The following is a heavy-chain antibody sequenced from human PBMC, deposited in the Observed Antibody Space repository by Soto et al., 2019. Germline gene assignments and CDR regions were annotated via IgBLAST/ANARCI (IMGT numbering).Heavy chain of an antibody. Sequence: EVQLLESGGGLEQPGGSLRLSCAASGFTFSNYAMSWVRQAPGKGLEWVPVISGSGGSTYYADSVKGRFTISRDNSKNTLYRQMNSLRAEDTAVYYCAGIINYRSWMDVWGQGTTVTVSS. CDR1: GFTFSNYA. V-gene: IGHV3-23*01. CDR3: AGIINYRSWMDV. J-gene: IGHJ6*02. D-gene: IGHD4-4*01. CDR2: ISGSGGST.